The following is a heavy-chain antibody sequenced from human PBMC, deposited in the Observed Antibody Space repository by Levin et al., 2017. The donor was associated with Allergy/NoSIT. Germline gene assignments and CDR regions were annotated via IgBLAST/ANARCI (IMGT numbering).Heavy chain of an antibody. CDR2: IVPVFGST. CDR3: VARSAYSYGRYYSDY. D-gene: IGHD5-18*01. V-gene: IGHV1-69*13. CDR1: GGTFRHYA. J-gene: IGHJ4*02. Sequence: SVKVSCKASGGTFRHYALSWVRQAPGQGFEWMGGIVPVFGSTNYAQKFHGRVTITADESTSTANMELSSLRSDDTAVYYSVARSAYSYGRYYSDYWGQGTLVTVSS.